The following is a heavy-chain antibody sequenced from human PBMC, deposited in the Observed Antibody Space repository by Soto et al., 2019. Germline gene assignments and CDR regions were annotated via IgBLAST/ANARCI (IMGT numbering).Heavy chain of an antibody. V-gene: IGHV4-61*01. CDR3: AREVLRLRLKNDSFDY. Sequence: KPSETLSLTCTVSGGSVSSGSYYWSWIRQPPGKGLEWIGYIYYSGSTNYNPSLKSRVTISVDTSKNQFSLKLSSVTAADTAVYYCAREVLRLRLKNDSFDYWGQGTLVTVSS. CDR2: IYYSGST. CDR1: GGSVSSGSYY. D-gene: IGHD4-17*01. J-gene: IGHJ4*02.